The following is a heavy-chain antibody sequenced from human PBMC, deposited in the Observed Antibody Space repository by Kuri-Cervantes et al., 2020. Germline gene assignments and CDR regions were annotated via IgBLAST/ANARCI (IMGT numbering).Heavy chain of an antibody. Sequence: SETLSLTCAVYGGSFSGYYWSWIRQPPGKGLEWIGEINHSGSTNYNPSLKSRVTISVDTSKNQFSLKLSSVTAADTAVYYCVRGPTGGYSFDYWGQGTLVTVSS. CDR1: GGSFSGYY. D-gene: IGHD2-2*03. CDR3: VRGPTGGYSFDY. V-gene: IGHV4-34*01. CDR2: INHSGST. J-gene: IGHJ4*02.